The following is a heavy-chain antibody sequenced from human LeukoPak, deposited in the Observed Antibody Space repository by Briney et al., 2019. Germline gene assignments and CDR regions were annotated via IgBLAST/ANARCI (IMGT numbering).Heavy chain of an antibody. CDR1: GFTFSNYE. D-gene: IGHD3-10*01. CDR2: ISSSGSTI. V-gene: IGHV3-48*03. CDR3: ARDLKVSRVVRGVITAFDY. J-gene: IGHJ4*02. Sequence: PGGSLRLSCAASGFTFSNYEMNWVRQAPGKGLEWVSYISSSGSTIFYADSVKGRFTISRDNAKNSLYLQMNSLRAEDTAVYYCARDLKVSRVVRGVITAFDYWGQGTLVTVSS.